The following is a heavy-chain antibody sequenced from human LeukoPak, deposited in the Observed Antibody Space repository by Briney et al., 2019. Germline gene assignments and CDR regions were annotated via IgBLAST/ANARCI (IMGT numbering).Heavy chain of an antibody. CDR2: IRYDGSNK. D-gene: IGHD3-10*01. CDR1: GFTFSSYG. CDR3: AKATMVRGVTPFDY. J-gene: IGHJ4*02. Sequence: GGSLRLSCAASGFTFSSYGMHWVRQAPGKGLEWVAFIRYDGSNKYYADSVKGRFTISRENSKNTLYLQMNSLRAEDTAVYYCAKATMVRGVTPFDYWGQGTLVTVSS. V-gene: IGHV3-30*02.